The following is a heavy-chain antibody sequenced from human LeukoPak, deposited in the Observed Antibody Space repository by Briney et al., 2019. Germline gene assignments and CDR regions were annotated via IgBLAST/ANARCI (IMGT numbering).Heavy chain of an antibody. D-gene: IGHD4-11*01. V-gene: IGHV3-30*02. CDR1: GFTFSSYS. Sequence: PGGSLRLSCAASGFTFSSYSMNWVRQAPGKGLEWVAFIRYDGSNKYYADSVKGRFTISRDNSKNTLYLQMNSLRAEDTAVYYCAKDRDYSNYVLFDYWGQGTLVTVSS. CDR2: IRYDGSNK. CDR3: AKDRDYSNYVLFDY. J-gene: IGHJ4*02.